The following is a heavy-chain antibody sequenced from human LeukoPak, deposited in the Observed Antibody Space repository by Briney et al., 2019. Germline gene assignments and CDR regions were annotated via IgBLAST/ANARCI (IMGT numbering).Heavy chain of an antibody. CDR2: IIPIFGTA. CDR3: ARDHGGSYPYFDY. J-gene: IGHJ4*02. Sequence: GASVKVSCKASGGTFSSYAISWVRQAPGQGLEWMGGIIPIFGTANYAQKFQGRVTITADKSTSTAYMELSSLRSEDTAVYYCARDHGGSYPYFDYWGQGTLVTVSS. V-gene: IGHV1-69*06. CDR1: GGTFSSYA. D-gene: IGHD1-26*01.